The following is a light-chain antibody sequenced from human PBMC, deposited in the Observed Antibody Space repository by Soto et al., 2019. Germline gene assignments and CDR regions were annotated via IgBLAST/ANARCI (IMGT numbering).Light chain of an antibody. V-gene: IGKV3-11*01. CDR2: DAS. CDR1: QSVSSY. Sequence: EIVLTQSPATLSLSPGERATLSCRASQSVSSYLAWYQQKPGQSPRLLIYDASNRATGIPARFSGSGSGTDFTLTISSLEPEDFSVYHCQQRSNWPPITFVRVTRLELK. CDR3: QQRSNWPPIT. J-gene: IGKJ5*01.